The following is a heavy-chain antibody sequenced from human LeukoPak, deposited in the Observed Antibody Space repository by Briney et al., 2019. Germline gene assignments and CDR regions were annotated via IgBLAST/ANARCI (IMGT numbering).Heavy chain of an antibody. CDR3: ARDRGSSWYVDY. V-gene: IGHV1-2*02. J-gene: IGHJ4*02. D-gene: IGHD6-13*01. CDR2: IKPSSGGT. Sequence: ASVKVSCKTSGYTFTSYYIHWVRQAPGQGLEWMGWIKPSSGGTEYAQKFQGRVTMTGDTSISTAYMELSRLRSDDAAVYYCARDRGSSWYVDYWGQGTLVTVSS. CDR1: GYTFTSYY.